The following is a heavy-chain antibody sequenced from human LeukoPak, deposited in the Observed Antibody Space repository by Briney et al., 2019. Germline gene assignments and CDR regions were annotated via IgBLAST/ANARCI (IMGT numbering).Heavy chain of an antibody. D-gene: IGHD2-15*01. CDR2: IYSGGST. J-gene: IGHJ4*02. Sequence: GGSLRLSCAASGFTVSSNYMSWVRQAPGKGLEWVSVIYSGGSTYYADSVKGRFTISRDNSKNTLYLQMNSLRAEDTAVYYCARDRGYCSGGSCPFDYWGQGTLVTVSS. V-gene: IGHV3-66*01. CDR3: ARDRGYCSGGSCPFDY. CDR1: GFTVSSNY.